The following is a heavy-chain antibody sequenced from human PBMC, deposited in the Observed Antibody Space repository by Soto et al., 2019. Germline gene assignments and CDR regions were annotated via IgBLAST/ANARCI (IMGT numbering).Heavy chain of an antibody. D-gene: IGHD4-17*01. CDR3: ARQLPSLRWWFDP. V-gene: IGHV4-59*01. J-gene: IGHJ5*02. Sequence: SETLSLTCTVSGGSISSYYWSWIRQPPGKGLEWIGYIYYSGSTNYNPSLKSRVTISVDTSKNQFSLKLSSVTAADTAVYYCARQLPSLRWWFDPWGQGTLVTVSS. CDR2: IYYSGST. CDR1: GGSISSYY.